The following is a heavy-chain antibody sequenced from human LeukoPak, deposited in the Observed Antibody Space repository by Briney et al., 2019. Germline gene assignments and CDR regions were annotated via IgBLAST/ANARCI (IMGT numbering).Heavy chain of an antibody. Sequence: PGGSLRLSCAASGFTFSSYDMHWVRQVAGRGLEWVSSIDYADDTFYSVAVKGRFTVSRENAKSSFYLHMNSLRVGDTAVYYCARVGGVYGHHRYDFWGQGTPVTVSS. D-gene: IGHD3-16*01. V-gene: IGHV3-13*01. CDR2: IDYADDT. CDR3: ARVGGVYGHHRYDF. CDR1: GFTFSSYD. J-gene: IGHJ4*02.